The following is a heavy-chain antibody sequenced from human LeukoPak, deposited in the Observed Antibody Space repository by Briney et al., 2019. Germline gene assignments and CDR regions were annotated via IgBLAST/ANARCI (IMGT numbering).Heavy chain of an antibody. Sequence: QSLSLTRAISVDIDSSNSAAWNSIRQSPSRGLEWLGRTYYRSKWYNEYAVSVKHRITINPDTSKHQFSLQLNSVTPEDTAVYYCARDGAIQLWLPDYWGQGPLVTVSS. D-gene: IGHD5-18*01. CDR1: VDIDSSNSAA. V-gene: IGHV6-1*01. CDR2: TYYRSKWYN. J-gene: IGHJ4*02. CDR3: ARDGAIQLWLPDY.